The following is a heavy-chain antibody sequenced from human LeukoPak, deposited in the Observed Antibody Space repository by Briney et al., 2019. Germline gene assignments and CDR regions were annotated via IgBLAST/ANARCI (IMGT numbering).Heavy chain of an antibody. Sequence: PSETLSLTCTVSGGFISSYYWSWIRQPPGKGLEWIGYIYYSGSTNYNPSLKSRVTISVDTSKNQFSLKLSSVTAADTAVYYCARERRVGDFDYWGQGTLVTVSS. V-gene: IGHV4-59*01. J-gene: IGHJ4*02. CDR1: GGFISSYY. D-gene: IGHD2-15*01. CDR2: IYYSGST. CDR3: ARERRVGDFDY.